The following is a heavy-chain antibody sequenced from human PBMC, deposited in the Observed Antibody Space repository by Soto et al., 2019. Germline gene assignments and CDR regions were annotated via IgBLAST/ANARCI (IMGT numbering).Heavy chain of an antibody. CDR2: IYPGDSDT. CDR3: ARLLDYSGPRSLCYMDV. V-gene: IGHV5-51*01. Sequence: PGESLKISCKGSGYSFTSYWIGWVRQMPGKGLEWMGIIYPGDSDTRYSPSFQGQVTISADKSISTAYLQWSSLKASDTAMYCCARLLDYSGPRSLCYMDVWGQGTTVTVSS. D-gene: IGHD4-4*01. J-gene: IGHJ6*02. CDR1: GYSFTSYW.